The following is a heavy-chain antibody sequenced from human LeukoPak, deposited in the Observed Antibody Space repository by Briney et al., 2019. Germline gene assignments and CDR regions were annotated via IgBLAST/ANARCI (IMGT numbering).Heavy chain of an antibody. CDR2: IYYSGNT. V-gene: IGHV4-59*08. CDR1: GGSIINYH. CDR3: AKGTYYFDY. Sequence: SETLSLTCTVSGGSIINYHWSWIRQPPGKGLEWIGYIYYSGNTKYNPSLKSRVTMSVDTSKNQFSLELTSVTAADTAVYYCAKGTYYFDYWGQGTLVTVSS. J-gene: IGHJ4*02.